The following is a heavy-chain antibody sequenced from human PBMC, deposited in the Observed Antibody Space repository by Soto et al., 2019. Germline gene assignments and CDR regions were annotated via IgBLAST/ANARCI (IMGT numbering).Heavy chain of an antibody. CDR1: GYTFTSYG. V-gene: IGHV1-18*01. D-gene: IGHD3-3*01. CDR2: ISAYNGDT. CDR3: AREGPYYDFWSGYYSESEYYYYRMDV. J-gene: IGHJ6*02. Sequence: ASVKVSCKASGYTFTSYGISWVRQAPGQGLEWMGWISAYNGDTNYAQKLQGRVTMTTDTSTSTAYMELRSLRSDDTAVYYCAREGPYYDFWSGYYSESEYYYYRMDVWGQGTTVTVSS.